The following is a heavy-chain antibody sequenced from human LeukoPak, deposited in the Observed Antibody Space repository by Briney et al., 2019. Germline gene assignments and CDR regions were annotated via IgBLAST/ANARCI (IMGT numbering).Heavy chain of an antibody. CDR1: GFTFGDYA. J-gene: IGHJ4*02. CDR3: TRGYSIDY. Sequence: GGSLRLSCTASGFTFGDYAMSWVRQAPGKGLEWVGFIRSKASGGTTKYTASVKGRFTISRDDSKSIAYLQMNSLITEDTAVYYCTRGYSIDYWGQGTQVTVSS. V-gene: IGHV3-49*04. D-gene: IGHD4-11*01. CDR2: IRSKASGGTT.